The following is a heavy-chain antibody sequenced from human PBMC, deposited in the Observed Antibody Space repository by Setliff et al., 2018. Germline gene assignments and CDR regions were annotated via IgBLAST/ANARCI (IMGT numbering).Heavy chain of an antibody. CDR3: ARDNTMVGATDY. Sequence: SETLSLTCTVSGGSISSGTFYWTWLRQPAGKGLEWIGRLHTSGSIDYNPSLKSRVTISVDTSKNQFSLRLRSVTAADTAVYFCARDNTMVGATDYWGLGTLVTVSS. CDR1: GGSISSGTFY. D-gene: IGHD1-26*01. CDR2: LHTSGSI. J-gene: IGHJ4*02. V-gene: IGHV4-61*02.